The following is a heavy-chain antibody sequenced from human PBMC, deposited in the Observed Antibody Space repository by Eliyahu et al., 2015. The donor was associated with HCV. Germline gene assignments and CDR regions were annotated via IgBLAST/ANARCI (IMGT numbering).Heavy chain of an antibody. CDR1: SSYG. CDR3: AKEGVERLTRYYYYGMDV. J-gene: IGHJ6*02. D-gene: IGHD3-10*01. Sequence: SSYGMHWVRQAPGKGLEWVAFIRYDGSNKYYADPVKGRFTISRDNSKNTLYLQMNSLRAEDTAVYYCAKEGVERLTRYYYYGMDVWGQGTTVTVSS. CDR2: IRYDGSNK. V-gene: IGHV3-30*02.